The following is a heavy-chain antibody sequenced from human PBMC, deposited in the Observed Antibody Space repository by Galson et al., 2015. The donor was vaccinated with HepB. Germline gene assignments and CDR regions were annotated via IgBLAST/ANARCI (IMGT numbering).Heavy chain of an antibody. Sequence: CAISGDSVSSNSAAWNWIRQSPSRGLEWLGGTYYRSKWYNDYAVSVKSRITINPDTSKNQFSLQLNSVTPEDTAVYYCAGIAVAGTWFDPWGQGTLVTASS. CDR2: TYYRSKWYN. D-gene: IGHD6-19*01. V-gene: IGHV6-1*01. CDR3: AGIAVAGTWFDP. J-gene: IGHJ5*02. CDR1: GDSVSSNSAA.